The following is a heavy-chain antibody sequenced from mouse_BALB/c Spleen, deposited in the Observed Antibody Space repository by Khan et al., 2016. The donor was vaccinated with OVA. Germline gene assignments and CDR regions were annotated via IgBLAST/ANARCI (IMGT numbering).Heavy chain of an antibody. V-gene: IGHV3-2*02. Sequence: EVQLQESGPGLVKPSQSLSLTCTVTGYSITSDYAWNWIRQFPGNKLEWMGYITYSGSTSHNPSLKSRISITRDTSKNQFFLQLNSVTTEDTATYFCARRSVWGAGTTVTVSS. CDR3: ARRSV. J-gene: IGHJ1*01. CDR1: GYSITSDYA. CDR2: ITYSGST.